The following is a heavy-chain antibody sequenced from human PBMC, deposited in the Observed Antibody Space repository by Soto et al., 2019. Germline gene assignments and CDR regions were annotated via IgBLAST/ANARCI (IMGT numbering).Heavy chain of an antibody. V-gene: IGHV4-61*01. CDR3: ARTTAVPNTLRSRYFFDY. CDR2: VYYSGPT. D-gene: IGHD4-17*01. Sequence: SETPALSWSVSGGSVSYKSYYWIWIPQPPGKILEWIGYVYYSGPTNYNPSLKSRVTISVDLSKNRFSLRLSSVTTADTALYYCARTTAVPNTLRSRYFFDYWGQGTLVTVS. J-gene: IGHJ4*02. CDR1: GGSVSYKSYY.